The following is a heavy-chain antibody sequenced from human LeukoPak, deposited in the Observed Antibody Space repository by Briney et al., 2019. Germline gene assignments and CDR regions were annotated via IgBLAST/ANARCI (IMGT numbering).Heavy chain of an antibody. CDR1: GFTFDDYA. CDR2: ISGDGGRT. Sequence: PGGSLRLSCAASGFTFDDYAMHWVRQAPGKGLEWVSLISGDGGRTYYADSVKGRFTISRDNRKNSLYLQMNSLRTEDTALYYCAKDRWLQSPYYFDYWGQGTLVTVSS. D-gene: IGHD5-24*01. CDR3: AKDRWLQSPYYFDY. V-gene: IGHV3-43*02. J-gene: IGHJ4*02.